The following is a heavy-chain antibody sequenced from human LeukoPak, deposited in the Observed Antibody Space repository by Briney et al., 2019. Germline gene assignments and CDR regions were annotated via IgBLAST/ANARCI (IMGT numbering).Heavy chain of an antibody. CDR1: GGSINSYY. CDR2: IYYSGST. J-gene: IGHJ4*02. V-gene: IGHV4-59*08. CDR3: ARQDERTSFDF. Sequence: SETLSLTCTVSGGSINSYYWSWIRQPPGKGLEWIGYIYYSGSTSYNPSLKSRVTISVDTSKNQFSLRLTSVTAADTAVCYCARQDERTSFDFWGQGTLVTVSS.